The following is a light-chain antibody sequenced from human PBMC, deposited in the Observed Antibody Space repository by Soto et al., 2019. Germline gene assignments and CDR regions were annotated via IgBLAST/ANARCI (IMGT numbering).Light chain of an antibody. CDR3: QQYGDSPAYT. V-gene: IGKV3-20*01. CDR1: QSVRSNY. J-gene: IGKJ2*01. CDR2: GVS. Sequence: EIVLTQSPGTLSLSPGERATLSCRASQSVRSNYLAWYQQKPGQAPRLLIYGVSSRATGIPDRFSGSGSGTDFTLTISRLDPEDFAVYYCQQYGDSPAYTFGQGTKLEI.